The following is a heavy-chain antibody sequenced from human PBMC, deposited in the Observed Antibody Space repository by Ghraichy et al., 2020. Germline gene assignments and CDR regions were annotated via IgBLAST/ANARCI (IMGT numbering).Heavy chain of an antibody. CDR3: AKASKGAYTGSDY. J-gene: IGHJ4*02. V-gene: IGHV4-39*01. CDR2: IHYSGST. D-gene: IGHD2-21*01. Sequence: SETLSLTCTVSGGSISSSSFYWGWIRQPPGKWLEWIGSIHYSGSTYYNPSLMSRVTISIDTSRNQFSLELRSVTAADTAVYYCAKASKGAYTGSDYWGQGTLVTVSS. CDR1: GGSISSSSFY.